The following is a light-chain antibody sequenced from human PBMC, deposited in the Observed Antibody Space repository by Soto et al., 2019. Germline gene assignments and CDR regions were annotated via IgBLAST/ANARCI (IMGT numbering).Light chain of an antibody. Sequence: EIVMTQSPATLSVSPGERATLSFRASQRISRNLAWYQQRPGQAPRLLIYDASTRATGTPARFSGSGSGTEFTLTISSLQSEDFAIYYCQQYNDWAYSFGQGTKLEIK. CDR1: QRISRN. CDR2: DAS. CDR3: QQYNDWAYS. V-gene: IGKV3-15*01. J-gene: IGKJ2*01.